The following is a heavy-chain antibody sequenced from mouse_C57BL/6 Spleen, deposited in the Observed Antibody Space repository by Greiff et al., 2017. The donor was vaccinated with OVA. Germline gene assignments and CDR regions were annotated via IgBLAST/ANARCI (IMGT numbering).Heavy chain of an antibody. CDR2: IDPSDSYT. CDR3: ARGRYSNYVVYFDY. CDR1: GYTFTSYW. D-gene: IGHD2-5*01. J-gene: IGHJ2*01. V-gene: IGHV1-69*01. Sequence: QVQLQQPGAELVMPGASVKLSCKASGYTFTSYWMHWVKQRPGQGLEWIGEIDPSDSYTNYNQKFKGKSTLTVDKSSSTAYMQLSSLTSEDSAVYYCARGRYSNYVVYFDYWGQGTTLTVSS.